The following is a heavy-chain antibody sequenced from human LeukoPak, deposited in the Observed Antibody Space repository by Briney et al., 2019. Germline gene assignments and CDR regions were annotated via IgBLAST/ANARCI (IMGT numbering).Heavy chain of an antibody. D-gene: IGHD3-22*01. CDR1: GFTLSSYG. Sequence: PGGSLRLSCAASGFTLSSYGMHWVRQAPGKGLEWVAVIWYDGSNKYYADSVKGRFTISRDNSKNTLYLQMNSLRAEDTAVYYCARARYYYDSTVDYWGQGTLVTVSS. CDR3: ARARYYYDSTVDY. J-gene: IGHJ4*02. CDR2: IWYDGSNK. V-gene: IGHV3-33*08.